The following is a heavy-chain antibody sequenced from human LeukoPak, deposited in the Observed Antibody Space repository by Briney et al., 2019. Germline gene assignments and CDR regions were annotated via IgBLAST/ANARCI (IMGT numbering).Heavy chain of an antibody. Sequence: SETLSLTCTVFGVSVTTSGYYGAWIRQPLGRGLEWIGSISYSGITYYKPSLRGRVTISGDTAKNQFSLKLSSVTAADTAVYYCARHNDYASLMDVWGQGTTVTVSS. J-gene: IGHJ6*02. V-gene: IGHV4-39*01. CDR1: GVSVTTSGYY. CDR3: ARHNDYASLMDV. CDR2: ISYSGIT. D-gene: IGHD2-2*01.